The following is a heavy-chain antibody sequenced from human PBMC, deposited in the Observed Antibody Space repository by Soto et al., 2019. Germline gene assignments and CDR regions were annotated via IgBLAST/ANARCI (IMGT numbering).Heavy chain of an antibody. D-gene: IGHD1-1*01. V-gene: IGHV1-18*01. Sequence: QVHLVQSGAEVKTPGASVKVSCKCSGYAFTTYGITWVRQAPGQVLEWMGWISAHNGNTNYAQKLQGIVTVTIDTSTSTAYIELRSLRSDDTAVSYCARGRYGDYWGQGALVTGSS. CDR3: ARGRYGDY. J-gene: IGHJ4*02. CDR2: ISAHNGNT. CDR1: GYAFTTYG.